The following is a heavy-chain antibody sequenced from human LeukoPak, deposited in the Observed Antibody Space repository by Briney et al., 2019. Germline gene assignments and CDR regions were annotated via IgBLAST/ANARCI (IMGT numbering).Heavy chain of an antibody. CDR1: GYTFTSSG. J-gene: IGHJ4*02. Sequence: ASVKVSCKASGYTFTSSGISWVRQAPGQGLEWMGWTSAYNDNTNYVQKFQGRVTMTTDTSTSTAYMELRSLSPDDTAVYYCARDQPGDTLSEYWGQGTLVTVSS. CDR3: ARDQPGDTLSEY. CDR2: TSAYNDNT. D-gene: IGHD2-21*02. V-gene: IGHV1-18*01.